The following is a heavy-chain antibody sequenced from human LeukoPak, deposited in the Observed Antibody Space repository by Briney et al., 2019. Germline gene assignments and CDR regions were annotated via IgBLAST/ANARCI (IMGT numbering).Heavy chain of an antibody. CDR1: GFTFSSYA. V-gene: IGHV3-23*01. D-gene: IGHD3-16*02. Sequence: PGGSLRLSCAASGFTFSSYAMSWVRQAPGKGLEWVSAISGSGGSTYYADSVKGRFTISRDNSKNTPYLQMNSLRAEDTAVYYCAITFGGVIAMGLDYWGQGTLVTVSS. CDR3: AITFGGVIAMGLDY. J-gene: IGHJ4*02. CDR2: ISGSGGST.